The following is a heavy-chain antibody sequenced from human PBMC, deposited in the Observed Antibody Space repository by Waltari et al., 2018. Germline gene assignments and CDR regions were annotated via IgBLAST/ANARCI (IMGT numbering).Heavy chain of an antibody. CDR2: ITWNSNNI. Sequence: EIQLVESGGGLAQPGRSLRLSCAASGFTFEAYAMHWVRQTPGKGLELVSGITWNSNNIGYADSVKGRFTISRDNAKKSLYLQMNSLRTEDTALYYCAKGHSGSYGLDYWGQGTPVTVSS. J-gene: IGHJ4*02. V-gene: IGHV3-9*01. D-gene: IGHD1-26*01. CDR1: GFTFEAYA. CDR3: AKGHSGSYGLDY.